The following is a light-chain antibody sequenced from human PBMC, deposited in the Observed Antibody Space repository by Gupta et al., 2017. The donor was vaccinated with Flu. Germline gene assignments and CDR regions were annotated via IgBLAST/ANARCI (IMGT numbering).Light chain of an antibody. CDR1: QDISNY. CDR3: QQYDNLP. J-gene: IGKJ5*01. Sequence: DIQMTQSPPSLSASVGDRVTITCQASQDISNYLNWYQQKPGKAPKLLIYDASNLETGVPSRFSGXGSXTDFTFXISSLQPEDIATYYCQQYDNLPFGXGTRLEIK. CDR2: DAS. V-gene: IGKV1-33*01.